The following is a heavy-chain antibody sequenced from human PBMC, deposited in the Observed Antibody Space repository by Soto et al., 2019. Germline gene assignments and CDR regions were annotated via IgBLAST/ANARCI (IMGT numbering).Heavy chain of an antibody. J-gene: IGHJ6*02. CDR3: ARVKGGGFYGMDV. Sequence: QVQLVQSGAEVKKPGSSVKVSCKASGGTFSSYTISWVRQAPGQGLEWMGRIIPILGIANYAQKFQGRVTITADKSPRTAYKELSSLRSEDTAVYYCARVKGGGFYGMDVWGQGTTVTVSS. CDR1: GGTFSSYT. CDR2: IIPILGIA. V-gene: IGHV1-69*02. D-gene: IGHD3-16*01.